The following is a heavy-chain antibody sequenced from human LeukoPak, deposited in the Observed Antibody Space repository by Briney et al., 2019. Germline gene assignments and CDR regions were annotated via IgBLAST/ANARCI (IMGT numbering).Heavy chain of an antibody. CDR3: ARDKDYYDSSGNRVDI. CDR2: ISSSGSTI. Sequence: GGSLRLSCAASGFTFSDYYMSWIRQAPGKGLEWVSYISSSGSTIYYADSVKGRFTISRDNAKNSLYLQINSLRAEDTAVYYCARDKDYYDSSGNRVDIWGQGTMVTVSS. J-gene: IGHJ3*02. CDR1: GFTFSDYY. V-gene: IGHV3-11*01. D-gene: IGHD3-22*01.